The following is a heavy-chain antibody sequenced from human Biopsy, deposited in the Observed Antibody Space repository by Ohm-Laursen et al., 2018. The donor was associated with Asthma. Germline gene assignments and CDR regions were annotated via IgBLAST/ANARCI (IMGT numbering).Heavy chain of an antibody. J-gene: IGHJ4*02. Sequence: SSVKVSCKSLGGTFNTYVIGRVRQAPGKGLEWMGGINSVFGTTTYPQKFQDRVTITADDSTSTVYMELSSLRSEDTAVYYCARKAGSCISRTCYSLDFWGQGTLVTVSS. CDR1: GGTFNTYV. V-gene: IGHV1-69*01. CDR2: INSVFGTT. D-gene: IGHD2-2*01. CDR3: ARKAGSCISRTCYSLDF.